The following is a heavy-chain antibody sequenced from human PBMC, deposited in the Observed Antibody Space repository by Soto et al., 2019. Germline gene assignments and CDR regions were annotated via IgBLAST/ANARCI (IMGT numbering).Heavy chain of an antibody. CDR3: ARQGYCSSTSCFWFDP. V-gene: IGHV4-39*01. CDR1: GGSISSSSYY. D-gene: IGHD2-2*01. J-gene: IGHJ5*02. CDR2: IYYSGST. Sequence: QLQLQESGPGLVKPSETLSLTCTVSGGSISSSSYYWGWIRQPPGKGLEWIGSIYYSGSTYYNPTLKSRVTRSVDTSKNQFSLKLSSVTAADTAVYYCARQGYCSSTSCFWFDPWGQGTLVTVSS.